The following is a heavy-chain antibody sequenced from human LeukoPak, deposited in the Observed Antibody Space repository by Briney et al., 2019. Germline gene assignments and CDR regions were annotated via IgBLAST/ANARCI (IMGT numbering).Heavy chain of an antibody. J-gene: IGHJ3*02. CDR3: AKERAAMGTDAFDI. V-gene: IGHV3-30*18. CDR2: ISFDGRNE. CDR1: GFTFTHYG. D-gene: IGHD5-18*01. Sequence: GRSLRLSCAASGFTFTHYGIHWVRRAPGKGLEWVASISFDGRNEYYLDSVKGRFTISRDSPKNTLYLQMNSLRAEDTAVYYCAKERAAMGTDAFDIWGQGTMVTVSS.